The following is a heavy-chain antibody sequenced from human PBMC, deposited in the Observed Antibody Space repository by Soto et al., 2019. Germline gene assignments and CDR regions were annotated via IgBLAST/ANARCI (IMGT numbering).Heavy chain of an antibody. J-gene: IGHJ6*02. CDR3: APLTVSLSGPYGIHV. CDR2: IYHSGST. Sequence: SETLSLTCAVSGYSISSGYYWGWIRQPPGKGLEWIGSIYHSGSTYYNPSLKSRVTLSVDTSKNHFSVRLNSVTAADTAVYYCAPLTVSLSGPYGIHVWGQGTTVTVSS. CDR1: GYSISSGYY. D-gene: IGHD2-15*01. V-gene: IGHV4-38-2*01.